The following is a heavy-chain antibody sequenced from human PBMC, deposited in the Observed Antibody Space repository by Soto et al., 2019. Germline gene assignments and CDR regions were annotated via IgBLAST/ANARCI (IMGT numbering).Heavy chain of an antibody. Sequence: PGGAPRLSCATPGFTFEGYGLSWVPPTPGEGGGWFSGINWNGGSTGYADSVKGRFTISRDNAKNSLYLQMNSLRAEDTALYHCQAGGPMITFGGVIAHDAFDIWGQGTMVTVSS. V-gene: IGHV3-20*01. J-gene: IGHJ3*02. CDR3: QAGGPMITFGGVIAHDAFDI. CDR2: INWNGGST. CDR1: GFTFEGYG. D-gene: IGHD3-16*02.